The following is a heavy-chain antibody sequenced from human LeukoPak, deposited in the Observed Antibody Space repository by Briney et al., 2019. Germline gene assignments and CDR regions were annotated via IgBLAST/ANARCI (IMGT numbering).Heavy chain of an antibody. Sequence: PSETLSLTCTVSGGSISSGGYYWSWIRQPPGKGLEWIGNIYYSGTTNYNPSLKTRVTISRDTAMNQFSLKLSSVTAADTAVYYCARDRGWEVFDYWGQGILVTVSS. D-gene: IGHD6-19*01. CDR3: ARDRGWEVFDY. CDR1: GGSISSGGYY. J-gene: IGHJ4*02. V-gene: IGHV4-61*08. CDR2: IYYSGTT.